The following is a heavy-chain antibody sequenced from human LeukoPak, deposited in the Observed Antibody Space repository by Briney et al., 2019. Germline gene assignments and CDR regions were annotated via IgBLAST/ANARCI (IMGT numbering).Heavy chain of an antibody. CDR3: ARVSESGNSDY. CDR1: GFSFTSYG. J-gene: IGHJ4*02. D-gene: IGHD2/OR15-2a*01. Sequence: KAGGSLRLSCAASGFSFTSYGMHWVRQAPGKGLEWVAVIWYDGTNKYYADSVRGRFTISRDTSNNMLYLQMNSLRAEDTAVYYCARVSESGNSDYWGQGTLVTVSS. V-gene: IGHV3-33*01. CDR2: IWYDGTNK.